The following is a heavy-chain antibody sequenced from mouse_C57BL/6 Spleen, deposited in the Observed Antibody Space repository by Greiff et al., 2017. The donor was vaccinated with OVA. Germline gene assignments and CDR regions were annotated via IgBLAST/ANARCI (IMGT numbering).Heavy chain of an antibody. J-gene: IGHJ1*03. V-gene: IGHV5-16*01. D-gene: IGHD2-2*01. CDR1: GFTFSDYY. Sequence: DVKLVESEGGLVQPGSSMKLSCTASGFTFSDYYMAWVRQVPEKGLEWVANINYDGSSTYYLDSLKSRFIISRDNAKNILYLQMSSLKSEDTATYYCARERGKWLRGWFDVWGTGTTVTVSS. CDR3: ARERGKWLRGWFDV. CDR2: INYDGSST.